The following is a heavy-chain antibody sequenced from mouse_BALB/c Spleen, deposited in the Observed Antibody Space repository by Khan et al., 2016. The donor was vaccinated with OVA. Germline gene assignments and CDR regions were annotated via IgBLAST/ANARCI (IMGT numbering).Heavy chain of an antibody. V-gene: IGHV2-9*02. CDR1: GFSLNSYS. Sequence: VQLVETGPGLVAPSQRLSITCTVSGFSLNSYSVHWVRQPPGKGLEWLGVIWADGGAYYNSALMSRLSISKDNSKSQVFLKMNSLPSDDPAIYYCARRDEGSPECYFAVWGAGTTVTVSS. CDR2: IWADGGA. CDR3: ARRDEGSPECYFAV. J-gene: IGHJ1*01.